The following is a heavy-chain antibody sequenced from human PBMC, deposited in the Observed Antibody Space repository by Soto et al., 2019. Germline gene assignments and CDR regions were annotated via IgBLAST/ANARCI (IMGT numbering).Heavy chain of an antibody. CDR2: MQPSTGRT. CDR1: GYSFTSLD. CDR3: ARGVSAGVDY. V-gene: IGHV1-8*01. Sequence: ASVNVSFKASGYSFTSLDINWVRPTAGQGLEWMGWMQPSTGRTGYAQKFQGRVTMTRDTSINTAYMELTTLTSYDTAFYYCARGVSAGVDYGGQGALVTVSS. J-gene: IGHJ4*02. D-gene: IGHD1-26*01.